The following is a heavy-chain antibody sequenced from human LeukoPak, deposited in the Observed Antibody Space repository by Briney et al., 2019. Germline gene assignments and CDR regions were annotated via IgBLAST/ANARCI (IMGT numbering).Heavy chain of an antibody. J-gene: IGHJ3*02. CDR3: ARKGISALAGAFDI. CDR2: IYTSGSA. V-gene: IGHV4-4*07. D-gene: IGHD2-21*01. CDR1: GGSISDYY. Sequence: PSETLSLTCTVSGGSISDYYWSWIRQPAGKGLEWIGRIYTSGSANYNPSLKTRVTMSVDTSKNQFSLRLSSVTAADTAVYCCARKGISALAGAFDIWGQGTMVTVSS.